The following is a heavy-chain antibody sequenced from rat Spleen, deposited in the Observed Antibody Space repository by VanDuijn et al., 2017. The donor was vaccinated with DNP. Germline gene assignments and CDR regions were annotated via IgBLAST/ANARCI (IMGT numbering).Heavy chain of an antibody. CDR2: SSYDGSRV. D-gene: IGHD1-3*01. CDR1: GFTFSDHN. J-gene: IGHJ2*01. V-gene: IGHV5-7*01. CDR3: ARSSINYGSYYFDY. Sequence: EVQLVESGGGLVQSGRSLKLSCAASGFTFSDHNMAWVRQVPKKGLEWVASSSYDGSRVHYRDSVKGRFTISSDNAKRTLYLQMDSLRSEATAPYYCARSSINYGSYYFDYWGQGVMVSVSS.